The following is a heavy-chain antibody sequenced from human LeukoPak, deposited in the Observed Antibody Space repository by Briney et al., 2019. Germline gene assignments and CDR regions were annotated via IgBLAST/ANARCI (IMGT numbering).Heavy chain of an antibody. CDR2: IYYSGST. D-gene: IGHD3-22*01. J-gene: IGHJ4*02. CDR1: GDSISSGDYY. V-gene: IGHV4-39*07. CDR3: ARGEYYDSSGYSDPYFDY. Sequence: PSETLSLTCTVSGDSISSGDYYWSWIRQPPGKGLEWIGSIYYSGSTYYNPSLKSRVTISVDTSKNQFSLKLSSVTAADTAVYYCARGEYYDSSGYSDPYFDYWGQGTLVTVSS.